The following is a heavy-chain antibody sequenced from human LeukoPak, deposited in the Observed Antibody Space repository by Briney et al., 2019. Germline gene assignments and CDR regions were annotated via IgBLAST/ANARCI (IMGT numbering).Heavy chain of an antibody. CDR3: ARQGAFDI. J-gene: IGHJ3*02. CDR1: GGTLSSYA. V-gene: IGHV1-69*04. Sequence: SVNVSCKASGGTLSSYAISWVRQAPGQGLEWMGRIIPILGIANYAQKFQGRVTITADEATSTAYMELSSLRSEDTAVYYCARQGAFDIWGQGTMVTVSS. CDR2: IIPILGIA.